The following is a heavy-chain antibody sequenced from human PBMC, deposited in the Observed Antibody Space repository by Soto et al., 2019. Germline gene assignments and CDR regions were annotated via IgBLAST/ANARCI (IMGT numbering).Heavy chain of an antibody. CDR3: ARHIVDTSMTASFNY. J-gene: IGHJ4*02. CDR1: GYSFLNYW. V-gene: IGHV5-51*01. D-gene: IGHD5-18*01. CDR2: IYPGDSDA. Sequence: PGGSMKISCKTSGYSFLNYWIGWVRQMPGKGLEWMGIIYPGDSDARYSPSFQGQVTISADKSISTVYLQWSSLKASDTAMYYCARHIVDTSMTASFNYWGQGTQVTV.